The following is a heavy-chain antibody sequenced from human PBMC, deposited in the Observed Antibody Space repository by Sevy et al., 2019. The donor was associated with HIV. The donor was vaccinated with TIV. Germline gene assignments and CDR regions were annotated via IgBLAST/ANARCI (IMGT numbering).Heavy chain of an antibody. Sequence: LRETLSLTCTVSGGSISSYYWSWIRQPPGKGLEWIGYIYYSGSTNYNPSLKSRVTISVDTSKNQFSLKLSSVTAADTAVYYCARDMLGYCSSTSCYAEGYFDYWGQGTLVTVSS. CDR3: ARDMLGYCSSTSCYAEGYFDY. V-gene: IGHV4-59*01. CDR1: GGSISSYY. J-gene: IGHJ4*02. D-gene: IGHD2-2*01. CDR2: IYYSGST.